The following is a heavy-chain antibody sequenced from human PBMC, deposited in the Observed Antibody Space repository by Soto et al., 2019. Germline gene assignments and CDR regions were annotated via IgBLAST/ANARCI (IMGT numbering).Heavy chain of an antibody. CDR3: GRGPSPRAPAGGTPYYYAMDV. CDR1: GYDFTAYD. Sequence: ASVKVSCKASGYDFTAYDINWVRQASGQGLEWMGWMNPINGATGTARRFQGRVSLSRNTATGTAYLELTSLRSDDTAVYYCGRGPSPRAPAGGTPYYYAMDVWGQGTTGTGSS. J-gene: IGHJ6*02. D-gene: IGHD6-13*01. V-gene: IGHV1-8*02. CDR2: MNPINGAT.